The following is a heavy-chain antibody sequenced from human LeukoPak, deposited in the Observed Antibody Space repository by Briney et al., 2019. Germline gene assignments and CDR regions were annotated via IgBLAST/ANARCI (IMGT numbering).Heavy chain of an antibody. J-gene: IGHJ5*02. D-gene: IGHD6-6*01. CDR2: VRHDESKK. V-gene: IGHV3-30*02. CDR1: GFVFSKNG. Sequence: GGSLRLSCEASGFVFSKNGMHWVRQAPGKGLEWVAFVRHDESKKEYADSVKGRFTISRDNAKNSLYLQMNSLRAEDTAVHYCARTSVPPSSSFNWFDPWGQGTLVTVSS. CDR3: ARTSVPPSSSFNWFDP.